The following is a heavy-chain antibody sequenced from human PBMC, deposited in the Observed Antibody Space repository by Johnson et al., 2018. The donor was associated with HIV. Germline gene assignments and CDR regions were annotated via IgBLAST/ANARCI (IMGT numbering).Heavy chain of an antibody. D-gene: IGHD4-23*01. J-gene: IGHJ3*02. Sequence: QVQLVESGGGLVQPGRSLRLSCAASGFTFSSYAMHWVRQAPGKGLEWVAVISYDGSKKYYADSVKGRFTISRDNSKNTLYLQMHSLRADDTAVYYCARGEDYGGNYGAFDIWGQGTMVTVSS. CDR3: ARGEDYGGNYGAFDI. CDR1: GFTFSSYA. CDR2: ISYDGSKK. V-gene: IGHV3-30*04.